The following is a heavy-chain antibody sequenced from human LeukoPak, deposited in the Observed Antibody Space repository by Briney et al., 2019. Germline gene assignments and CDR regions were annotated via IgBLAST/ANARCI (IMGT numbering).Heavy chain of an antibody. CDR2: ISGSGGST. CDR1: GFTFSSYA. CDR3: AKDKGSSWGTTSHNFDY. Sequence: HPGGSLRLSCAASGFTFSSYAMSRVRQAPGKGLEWVSAISGSGGSTYYADSVKGRFTISRDNSKNTLYLQMNSLRAEDTAVYYCAKDKGSSWGTTSHNFDYWGQGTLVTVSS. V-gene: IGHV3-23*01. D-gene: IGHD6-13*01. J-gene: IGHJ4*02.